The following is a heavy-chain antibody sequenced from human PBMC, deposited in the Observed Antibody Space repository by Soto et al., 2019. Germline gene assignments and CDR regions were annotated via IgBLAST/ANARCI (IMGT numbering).Heavy chain of an antibody. V-gene: IGHV1-18*01. J-gene: IGHJ6*02. CDR3: GREGQQLAQEKYYQFNGMDV. Sequence: GASVKVSCKASGFTFSDYGLSWVRQAPGQPLEWMGLISGDNINSKYSQKFQGRLTMTTDTSTATASMELRSLTSDDTAVYYCGREGQQLAQEKYYQFNGMDVWGQGTTVTVSS. CDR2: ISGDNINS. CDR1: GFTFSDYG. D-gene: IGHD6-13*01.